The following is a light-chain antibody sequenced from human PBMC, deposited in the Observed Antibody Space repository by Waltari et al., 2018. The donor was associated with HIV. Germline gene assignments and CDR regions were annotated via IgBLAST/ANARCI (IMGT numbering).Light chain of an antibody. CDR1: NNDIGSYDY. J-gene: IGLJ1*01. CDR3: SSYVTGGTYV. Sequence: QSALTQPAYVSASPGQSITIFCSGTNNDIGSYDYVSWYQVLPTTAPRLIIFDVNRRSSGVSFRFSGSKSGYTASLMIFDLQSEDEGEYFCSSYVTGGTYVFGSGTRVIV. CDR2: DVN. V-gene: IGLV2-23*02.